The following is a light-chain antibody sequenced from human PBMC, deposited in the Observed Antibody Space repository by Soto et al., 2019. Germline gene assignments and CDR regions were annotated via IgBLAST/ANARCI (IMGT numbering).Light chain of an antibody. CDR3: QQSSTMPWT. CDR2: YIS. CDR1: QSVSGQ. V-gene: IGKV1-39*01. J-gene: IGKJ1*01. Sequence: GDSITITCRASQSVSGQLNWYQQRSGKVPKLLIYYISSLQSGVPPRFSGSGSGTDFTLTINSLQPEDFATYYCQQSSTMPWTFGQGTKVELK.